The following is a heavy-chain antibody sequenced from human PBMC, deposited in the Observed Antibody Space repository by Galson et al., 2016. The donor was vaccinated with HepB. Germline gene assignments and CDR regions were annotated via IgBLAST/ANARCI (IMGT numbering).Heavy chain of an antibody. CDR2: IYYSGST. D-gene: IGHD6-19*01. V-gene: IGHV4-59*01. CDR3: AKDTGYRRGWYRWFDP. CDR1: GGSISNFY. J-gene: IGHJ5*02. Sequence: QVQLQESGPGLVKPSETLSLTCTVSGGSISNFYWSWIRQPPGQGLEWIGYIYYSGSTSYNPSFKSRVTISVDTSKSQFSLKLRSVTAADTALYYWAKDTGYRRGWYRWFDPWGQGTLVTVSS.